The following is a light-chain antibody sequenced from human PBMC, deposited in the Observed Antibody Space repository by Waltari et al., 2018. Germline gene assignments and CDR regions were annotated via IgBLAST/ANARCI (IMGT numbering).Light chain of an antibody. J-gene: IGKJ2*01. CDR2: KAS. CDR1: QSISNW. CDR3: QQYNTYSS. V-gene: IGKV1-5*03. Sequence: DLPMTQSPSSLSASVGDRVTITCRASQSISNWLAWYQQKPGKAPILLIYKASILKSGVPSRFSGSGSGTQFTLTISSLQPDDFATYYCQQYNTYSSFGQGTKLQIK.